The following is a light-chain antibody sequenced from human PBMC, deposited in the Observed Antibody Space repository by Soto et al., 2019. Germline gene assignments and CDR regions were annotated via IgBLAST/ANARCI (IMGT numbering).Light chain of an antibody. CDR1: QSVSSW. Sequence: DIKMTQSPSALSASVGDTVTITCRASQSVSSWLAWYQQKPGKAPNLLISRASSLESGVPSRFSGRGSGTEFTLTISSLQPDDFATYYCQHSQRYPVTFGQGTKVEVK. CDR3: QHSQRYPVT. J-gene: IGKJ1*01. V-gene: IGKV1-5*03. CDR2: RAS.